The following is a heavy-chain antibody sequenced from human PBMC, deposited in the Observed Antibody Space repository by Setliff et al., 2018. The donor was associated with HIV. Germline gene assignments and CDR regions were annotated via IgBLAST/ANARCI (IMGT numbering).Heavy chain of an antibody. CDR2: IYYSGST. Sequence: ETLSLTCTVSGGSISSHYWSWIRQPPGKGLEWIGYIYYSGSTNYSPSLKSRVTISVDTSKNQFSLKLSSVTAADTAVYYCARDGPLEGSYRYYYYYMDVWGKGTTVTVSS. V-gene: IGHV4-59*11. J-gene: IGHJ6*03. CDR1: GGSISSHY. D-gene: IGHD3-10*01. CDR3: ARDGPLEGSYRYYYYYMDV.